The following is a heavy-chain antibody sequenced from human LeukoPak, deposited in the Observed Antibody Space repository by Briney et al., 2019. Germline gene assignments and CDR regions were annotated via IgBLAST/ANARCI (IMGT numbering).Heavy chain of an antibody. Sequence: GGSLRLSCAASGFSFSSYWMTWVRQAPGKGLEWVANIKQDGTEKYSVDSVKGRFTISRDNARNSLYLQVNSVRAEDTAVYYCVRDFRFLDDYWGQGTLVSVSS. CDR2: IKQDGTEK. J-gene: IGHJ4*02. D-gene: IGHD3-3*01. CDR3: VRDFRFLDDY. CDR1: GFSFSSYW. V-gene: IGHV3-7*01.